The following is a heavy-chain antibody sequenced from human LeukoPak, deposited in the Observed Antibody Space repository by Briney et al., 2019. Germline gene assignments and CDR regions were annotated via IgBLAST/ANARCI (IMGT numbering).Heavy chain of an antibody. CDR2: ISGSGSII. J-gene: IGHJ4*02. V-gene: IGHV3-23*01. CDR1: GFTFSSCA. Sequence: GGSLRLSCAASGFTFSSCAMSWVRQAPGKGLEWVSSISGSGSIIYYADSVRGRFTISRDNSKNTLYLQMNSLSAEDTAIYYCAKESAGSYYKDFWGQGTLVTASP. CDR3: AKESAGSYYKDF. D-gene: IGHD3-10*01.